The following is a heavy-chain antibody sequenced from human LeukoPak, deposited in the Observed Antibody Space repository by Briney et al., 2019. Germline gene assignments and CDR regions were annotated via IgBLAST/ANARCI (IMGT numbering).Heavy chain of an antibody. J-gene: IGHJ6*03. V-gene: IGHV3-74*01. CDR1: GFTFSNCW. D-gene: IGHD2-15*01. CDR2: INTDGSST. CDR3: AKDRGRNYYYYMDV. Sequence: GGSLRLSCAASGFTFSNCWMHWVRQAPGKGLVWVSRINTDGSSTTYADSVKGRFTISRDNAKNTLYLQMNSLRAEDTAVYYCAKDRGRNYYYYMDVWGKGTTVTVSS.